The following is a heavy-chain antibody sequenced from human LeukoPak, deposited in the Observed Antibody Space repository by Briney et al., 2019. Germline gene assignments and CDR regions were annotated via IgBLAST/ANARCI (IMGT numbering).Heavy chain of an antibody. D-gene: IGHD4-23*01. CDR2: IYYGGTT. Sequence: SETLSPTCIVSGGSLSTYSWSWVRQSPGKRLEWIGYIYYGGTTNYNPSLKSRVTISADTAKNQFSLRLRSVTAADTAIYYCARDTTVASGMQHWGQGTLVTVSS. CDR1: GGSLSTYS. V-gene: IGHV4-59*01. CDR3: ARDTTVASGMQH. J-gene: IGHJ4*02.